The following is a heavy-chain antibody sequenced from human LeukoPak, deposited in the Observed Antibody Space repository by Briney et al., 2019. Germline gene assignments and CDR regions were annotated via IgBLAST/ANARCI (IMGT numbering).Heavy chain of an antibody. Sequence: SSETLSLTCTVSGGSISSYYWSWIRQPPGKGLEWIGYIYYSGSTYYNPSLKSRVTISVDTSKNQFSLKLSSVTAADTAVYYCARGRAYYYDSSGYYWDYWGQGTLVTVSS. CDR1: GGSISSYY. CDR3: ARGRAYYYDSSGYYWDY. V-gene: IGHV4-30-4*08. CDR2: IYYSGST. D-gene: IGHD3-22*01. J-gene: IGHJ4*02.